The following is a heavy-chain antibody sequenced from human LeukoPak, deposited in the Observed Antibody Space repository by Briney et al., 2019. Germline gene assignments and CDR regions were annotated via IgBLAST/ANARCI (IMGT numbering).Heavy chain of an antibody. CDR2: IYYSGST. V-gene: IGHV4-31*03. CDR3: ARDCSGGSCYSG. Sequence: PSETLSLTCTVSGGSISSGGYYWSWIRQHPGKGLEWIGYIYYSGSTYYNPSLKSRVTISVDTSKNQFSLKLSSVTAADTAVYYCARDCSGGSCYSGWGQGTLVTVSS. D-gene: IGHD2-15*01. CDR1: GGSISSGGYY. J-gene: IGHJ4*02.